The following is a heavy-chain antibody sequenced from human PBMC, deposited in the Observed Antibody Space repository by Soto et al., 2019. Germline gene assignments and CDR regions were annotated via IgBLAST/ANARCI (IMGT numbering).Heavy chain of an antibody. J-gene: IGHJ4*02. CDR3: ARNQITGTTWALQPQDY. Sequence: GASVKVSCKASGGTFSSYAISWVRQAPGQGLEWMGGIIPIFGTANYAQKFQGRVTITADESTSTAYMELSSLRSEDTAVYYCARNQITGTTWALQPQDYWGQGTLVTVSS. V-gene: IGHV1-69*13. D-gene: IGHD1-7*01. CDR2: IIPIFGTA. CDR1: GGTFSSYA.